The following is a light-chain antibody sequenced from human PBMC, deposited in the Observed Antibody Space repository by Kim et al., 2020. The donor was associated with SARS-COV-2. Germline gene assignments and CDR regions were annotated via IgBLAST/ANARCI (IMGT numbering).Light chain of an antibody. J-gene: IGLJ2*01. CDR1: VLAKKY. Sequence: SYELTQPSSVSVSPGQTARITCSGDVLAKKYARWFQQKPGQAPVLVIYKHTERPSGIPERFSVSSSGTTVTLTISGAQVGDEGDYYSNSYSAAREPLLGGGTQLTVL. CDR3: NSYSAAREPL. CDR2: KHT. V-gene: IGLV3-27*01.